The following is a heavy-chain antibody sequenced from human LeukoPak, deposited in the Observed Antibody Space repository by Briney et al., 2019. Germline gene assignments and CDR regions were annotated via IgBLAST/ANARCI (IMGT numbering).Heavy chain of an antibody. J-gene: IGHJ4*02. Sequence: PGGSLRLSCAASGFTFSSYAMHWVRQAPGKGLEYVSAISSNGGSTYYANSVKGRFTISRDNSKGSLYLQMNSLRTEDTALYYCAKVLGSSSWYSLGYWGQGTLVTVSS. CDR3: AKVLGSSSWYSLGY. V-gene: IGHV3-64*01. CDR1: GFTFSSYA. CDR2: ISSNGGST. D-gene: IGHD6-13*01.